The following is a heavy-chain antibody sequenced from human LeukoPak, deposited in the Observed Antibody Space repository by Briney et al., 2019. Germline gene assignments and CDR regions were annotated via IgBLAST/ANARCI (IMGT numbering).Heavy chain of an antibody. Sequence: GASVKVSCKASGYTFTGYYMHWVRQAPGQGLEWMGGIIPIFGTANYAQKFQGRVTITADESTSTAYMELSSLRSEDTAVYYCARGLLWFGDVWGKGTTVTVSS. CDR1: GYTFTGYY. V-gene: IGHV1-69*13. CDR3: ARGLLWFGDV. J-gene: IGHJ6*04. D-gene: IGHD3-10*01. CDR2: IIPIFGTA.